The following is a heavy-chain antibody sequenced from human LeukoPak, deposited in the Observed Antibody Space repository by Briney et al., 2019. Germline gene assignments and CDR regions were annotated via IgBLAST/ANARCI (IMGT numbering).Heavy chain of an antibody. Sequence: GGSLRLSCAASGFTFSSYSMNWVRQAPGKGLEWVSSISSSSSYIYYADSVKGRFTISRDNAKNSLYLQMNSLRAEDTAVYYCGREEGYCRGGSCYGYVGWFDPWGQGTLVTVSS. CDR1: GFTFSSYS. J-gene: IGHJ5*02. D-gene: IGHD2-15*01. V-gene: IGHV3-21*01. CDR3: GREEGYCRGGSCYGYVGWFDP. CDR2: ISSSSSYI.